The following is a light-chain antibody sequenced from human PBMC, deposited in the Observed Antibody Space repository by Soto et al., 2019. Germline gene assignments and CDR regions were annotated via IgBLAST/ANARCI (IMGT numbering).Light chain of an antibody. V-gene: IGKV1-39*01. CDR1: QNIENY. CDR3: QQSSNIPWT. Sequence: IQLTQSPSSLSASVGDRVTVSCRSSQNIENYLSWYVQRPGKAPELLVYSTSKLKSGVPSRFRGSGSGTDFSLTISSLQSEDFGTYYCQQSSNIPWTFGQETKVEIK. J-gene: IGKJ1*01. CDR2: STS.